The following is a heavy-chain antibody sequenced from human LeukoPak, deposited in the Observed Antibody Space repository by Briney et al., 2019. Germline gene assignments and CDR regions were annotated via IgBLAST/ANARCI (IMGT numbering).Heavy chain of an antibody. CDR2: LYSDGNT. D-gene: IGHD1-14*01. CDR3: ARGVEPLAANTLAY. CDR1: GFTVITND. V-gene: IGHV3-53*01. J-gene: IGHJ4*02. Sequence: PGGSLTLSCAVSGFTVITNDMTWVRQAPGEGLEWVSVLYSDGNTKYADSVQGRFTISRDNSKNTLYLEMNSLSPHDTAVYYCARGVEPLAANTLAYWGQGTLVTVSS.